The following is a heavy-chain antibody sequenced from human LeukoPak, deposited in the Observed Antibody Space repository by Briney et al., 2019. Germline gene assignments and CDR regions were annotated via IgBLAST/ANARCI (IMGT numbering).Heavy chain of an antibody. Sequence: GASVKVSCKASGYTFTSYSISWVRQAPGQGLEWMGWISAYNGNTNYAQKLQGRVTMTTDTSTSTAYMELRSLRSDDTAVYYCARGSYVEMVPYYYYGMDVWGQGTTVTVSS. CDR2: ISAYNGNT. J-gene: IGHJ6*02. D-gene: IGHD5-24*01. CDR3: ARGSYVEMVPYYYYGMDV. V-gene: IGHV1-18*01. CDR1: GYTFTSYS.